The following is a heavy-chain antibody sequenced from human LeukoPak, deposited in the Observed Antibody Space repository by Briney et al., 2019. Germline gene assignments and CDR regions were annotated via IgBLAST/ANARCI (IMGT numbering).Heavy chain of an antibody. D-gene: IGHD6-19*01. Sequence: ASVKVSCKASGYTFTSYAMHWVRQAPGQRLEWMGWINAGNGNTKYPQKFQGRVTITRDTSASTAYMELSSLRSEDTAVYYCARDGLRSRPIAVAGGWFDPWGQGTLVTVSS. V-gene: IGHV1-3*01. CDR1: GYTFTSYA. CDR3: ARDGLRSRPIAVAGGWFDP. J-gene: IGHJ5*02. CDR2: INAGNGNT.